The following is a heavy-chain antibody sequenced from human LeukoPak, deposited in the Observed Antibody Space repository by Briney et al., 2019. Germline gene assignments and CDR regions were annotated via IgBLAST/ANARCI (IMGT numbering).Heavy chain of an antibody. CDR2: IYNSGST. J-gene: IGHJ3*02. Sequence: PSETLSLTCTVSGGSISSYYWSWIRQPPGKGLEWIGYIYNSGSTNYSPSLQSRATISVDTSKNQFSLKLSSVTAADTAVYYCARDFAFDIWGQGTMVTVSS. CDR3: ARDFAFDI. V-gene: IGHV4-59*01. CDR1: GGSISSYY.